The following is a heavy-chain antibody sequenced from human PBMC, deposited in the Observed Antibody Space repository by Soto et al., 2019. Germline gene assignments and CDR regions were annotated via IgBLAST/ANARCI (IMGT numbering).Heavy chain of an antibody. D-gene: IGHD3-16*01. CDR1: GYTFTGYF. J-gene: IGHJ6*02. CDR3: AKGIWGIPSSYGMDV. CDR2: INPKSGGT. Sequence: GASVKVSCKASGYTFTGYFMHWVRQAPGQGLEWMGWINPKSGGTNYAQKFQGWVTLTRDTSINTAYMELSSLKSDDTAIYYCAKGIWGIPSSYGMDVWGQGTTVTVSS. V-gene: IGHV1-2*04.